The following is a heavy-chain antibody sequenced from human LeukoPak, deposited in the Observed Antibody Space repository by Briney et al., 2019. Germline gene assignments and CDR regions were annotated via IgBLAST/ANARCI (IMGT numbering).Heavy chain of an antibody. CDR1: GFTLSSYN. Sequence: GGSLRLSCVASGFTLSSYNMKWVRQAPGKRLEWVSSISWRSSDIEYADSVKGRFTISRDIDKKSLYLQMNSLRVEDTAVYYCTRDLMDYDVSTGLHHYYMDVWGQGTLVTVSS. J-gene: IGHJ1*01. D-gene: IGHD3-9*01. V-gene: IGHV3-21*01. CDR2: ISWRSSDI. CDR3: TRDLMDYDVSTGLHHYYMDV.